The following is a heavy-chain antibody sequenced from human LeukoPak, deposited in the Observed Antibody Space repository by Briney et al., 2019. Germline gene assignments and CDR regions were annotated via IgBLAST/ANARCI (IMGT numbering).Heavy chain of an antibody. Sequence: GASVKVSCKASGYTFTNYGISWVRQAPGQGLEWMGWISIYNGNTDYAQKLRGRVTMITDTSTSTAYMELRSLRSDDTAVYYCARITYDFWSGYYMPDDPWGQGTLVTVFS. CDR3: ARITYDFWSGYYMPDDP. D-gene: IGHD3-3*01. CDR2: ISIYNGNT. CDR1: GYTFTNYG. J-gene: IGHJ5*02. V-gene: IGHV1-18*01.